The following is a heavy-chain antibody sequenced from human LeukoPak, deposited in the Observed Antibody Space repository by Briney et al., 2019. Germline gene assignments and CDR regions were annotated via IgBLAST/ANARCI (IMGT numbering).Heavy chain of an antibody. D-gene: IGHD6-19*01. Sequence: SETLSLTCAVYGGSFSGYYWSWIRQPPGKGLEWIGEINHSGSTNYNPSLKSRVTISVDTSKNQFSLKLSSVTAADTAVYYCARRMSSGWYEHFDYWGQGTLVTVSS. V-gene: IGHV4-34*01. CDR3: ARRMSSGWYEHFDY. CDR2: INHSGST. CDR1: GGSFSGYY. J-gene: IGHJ4*02.